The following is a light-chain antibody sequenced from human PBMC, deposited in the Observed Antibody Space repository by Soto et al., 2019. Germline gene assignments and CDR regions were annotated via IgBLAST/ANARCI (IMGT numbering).Light chain of an antibody. CDR3: QQYGSSLGAIT. J-gene: IGKJ5*01. Sequence: EIVLTQSPGTLSLSPGERATLSCRASQSVSSSYLAWYQQKPGQAPRLLIYGASSRATGIPDRFSGSGSGTDFTLTISRLEPEDFAVYYCQQYGSSLGAITLGQGTRLEIK. CDR2: GAS. CDR1: QSVSSSY. V-gene: IGKV3-20*01.